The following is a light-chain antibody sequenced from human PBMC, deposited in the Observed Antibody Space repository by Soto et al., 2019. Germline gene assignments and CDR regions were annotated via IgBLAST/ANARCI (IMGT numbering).Light chain of an antibody. Sequence: EIVLTQSPGTLSLSPGERATLSCRASQSVGSSHLAWYQQKPGQAPRLLIYGASSRATGIPDRFSGSGSGTVFTLTISRLEPEDFAVYYCQQYGSAPWTFGQGTKVEIK. V-gene: IGKV3-20*01. CDR2: GAS. CDR1: QSVGSSH. CDR3: QQYGSAPWT. J-gene: IGKJ1*01.